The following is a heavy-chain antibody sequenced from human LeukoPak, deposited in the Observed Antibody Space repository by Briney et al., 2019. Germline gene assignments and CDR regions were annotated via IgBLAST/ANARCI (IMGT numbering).Heavy chain of an antibody. V-gene: IGHV3-23*01. CDR1: GFTFSSYE. CDR2: ISGSGGST. CDR3: AKGSSEWLSRFDY. D-gene: IGHD3-3*01. Sequence: PGGSLRLSCAASGFTFSSYEMNWVRQAPGKGVEWVSAISGSGGSTYYADSVKGRFTISRDNSKNTLYLQMNSLRAEDTAVYYCAKGSSEWLSRFDYWGQGTLVTVSS. J-gene: IGHJ4*02.